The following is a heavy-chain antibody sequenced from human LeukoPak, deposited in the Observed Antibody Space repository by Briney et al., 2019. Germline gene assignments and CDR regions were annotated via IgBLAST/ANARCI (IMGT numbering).Heavy chain of an antibody. CDR2: IRSKAYGGTT. V-gene: IGHV3-49*04. J-gene: IGHJ4*02. CDR3: TRDTSGSYYETVY. Sequence: PGGSLRLSCTASGFTFGDYAMSWVRQAPGKGLEWVGFIRSKAYGGTTEYAASVKGRFTISGDDSKSLAYLQMNSLKTEDTAVYYCTRDTSGSYYETVYWGQGTLVTVSS. CDR1: GFTFGDYA. D-gene: IGHD1-26*01.